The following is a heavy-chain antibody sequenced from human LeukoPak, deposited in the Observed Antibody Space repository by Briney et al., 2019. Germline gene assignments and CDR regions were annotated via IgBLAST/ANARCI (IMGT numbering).Heavy chain of an antibody. CDR1: GYTFTSYD. CDR3: ATPNSSGWYGCVY. Sequence: GASVKVSCKASGYTFTSYDINWVRQAPGKGLEWMGGFDPEDGETIYAQKFQGRVTMTEDTSTDTAYMELSSLRSEDTAVYYCATPNSSGWYGCVYWGQGTLVTVSS. J-gene: IGHJ4*02. CDR2: FDPEDGET. D-gene: IGHD6-19*01. V-gene: IGHV1-24*01.